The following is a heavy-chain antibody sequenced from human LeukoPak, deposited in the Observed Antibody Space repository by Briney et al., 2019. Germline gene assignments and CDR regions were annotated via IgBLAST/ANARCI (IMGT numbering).Heavy chain of an antibody. V-gene: IGHV1-2*02. CDR2: IDPYTGNT. D-gene: IGHD5/OR15-5a*01. J-gene: IGHJ4*02. Sequence: ASVKVSSNASGYTFFAYYLHWVRQPPGQGLEWRAWIDPYTGNTHYAQKFQGRITVPRDTSVSTTYMELRWLTSDDTARYYCAREYSVSEHWGQGTLVTVSS. CDR1: GYTFFAYY. CDR3: AREYSVSEH.